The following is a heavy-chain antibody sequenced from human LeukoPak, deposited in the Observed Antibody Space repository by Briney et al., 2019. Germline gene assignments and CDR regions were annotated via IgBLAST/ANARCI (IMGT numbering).Heavy chain of an antibody. V-gene: IGHV1-8*03. CDR2: MNPNSGNT. J-gene: IGHJ6*03. CDR3: ARGAVTTFYYYYYMDV. Sequence: ASVKVSCKASGNTFTSYDINWVRQATGQGLEWMGWMNPNSGNTGYAQQFQGRVTITRNTSISTAYMELSSLRSEDTAVYYCARGAVTTFYYYYYMDVWGKGTTVTVSS. CDR1: GNTFTSYD. D-gene: IGHD4-17*01.